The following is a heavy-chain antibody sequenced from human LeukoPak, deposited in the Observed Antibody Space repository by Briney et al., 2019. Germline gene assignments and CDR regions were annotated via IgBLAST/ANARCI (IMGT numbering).Heavy chain of an antibody. CDR3: ARVRGYLEWLFRGYDALGDASDI. V-gene: IGHV3-30*03. CDR2: ISYDGSNK. CDR1: GFTFSSYS. J-gene: IGHJ3*02. Sequence: PGGSLRLSCAASGFTFSSYSMNWVRQAPGKGLEWVAVISYDGSNKYYADSVKGRFTISRDNSKNTLYLQMNSLRAEDTAVYYCARVRGYLEWLFRGYDALGDASDIWGQGTMVTVSS. D-gene: IGHD3-3*01.